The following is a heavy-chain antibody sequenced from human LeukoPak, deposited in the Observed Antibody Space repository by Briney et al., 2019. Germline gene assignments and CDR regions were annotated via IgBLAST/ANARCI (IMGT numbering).Heavy chain of an antibody. CDR3: ATKLDYYDSSGYLNWFDP. Sequence: ASVKVSRKVSGYTLTELSMHWVRQAPGKGLEWMGGFDPEDGETIYAQKFQGRVTMTEDTSTDTAYMELSSLRSEDTAEYYCATKLDYYDSSGYLNWFDPWGQGTLVTVSS. D-gene: IGHD3-22*01. CDR2: FDPEDGET. J-gene: IGHJ5*02. CDR1: GYTLTELS. V-gene: IGHV1-24*01.